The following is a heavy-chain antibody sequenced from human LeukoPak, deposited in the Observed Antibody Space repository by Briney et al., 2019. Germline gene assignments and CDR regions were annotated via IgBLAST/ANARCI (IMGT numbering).Heavy chain of an antibody. CDR2: IYHSGST. CDR1: GGSISSGGYS. D-gene: IGHD3-22*01. CDR3: ARDGYYYDSSGYYYFNWFDP. J-gene: IGHJ5*02. Sequence: SETLSLTCAVSGGSISSGGYSWSWIRQPPGKGLEWIGYIYHSGSTYYNPSLKSRVTISVDTSKNQFSLKLSSVTAADTAVYYCARDGYYYDSSGYYYFNWFDPWGQGTLVTVSS. V-gene: IGHV4-30-2*01.